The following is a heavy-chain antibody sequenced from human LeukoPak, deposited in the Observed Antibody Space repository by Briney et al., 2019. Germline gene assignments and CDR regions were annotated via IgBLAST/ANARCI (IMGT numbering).Heavy chain of an antibody. V-gene: IGHV1-2*02. Sequence: ASVKVACKASGSTFTEYYMHWVRQAPGQGLEWMGWINPNSGGANYAENFQGRVTMTRDTSISTAYMELSSLRYDDTGLYYCARGQSLNDYWGQGTLVTVSS. CDR1: GSTFTEYY. CDR3: ARGQSLNDY. CDR2: INPNSGGA. J-gene: IGHJ4*02.